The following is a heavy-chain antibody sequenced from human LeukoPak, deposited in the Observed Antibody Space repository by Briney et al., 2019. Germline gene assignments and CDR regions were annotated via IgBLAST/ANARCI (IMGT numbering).Heavy chain of an antibody. J-gene: IGHJ4*02. Sequence: GGSLRLSCAASGFTFDDYTMHWVRQAPGKGLEWVSLISWDGGSTYYADSVKGRFTISRDNSKNSLYLQMNSLRAEDTAVYYCAKSFGPVIAAAGTGADWGQGTLVTVSS. D-gene: IGHD6-13*01. CDR3: AKSFGPVIAAAGTGAD. CDR2: ISWDGGST. CDR1: GFTFDDYT. V-gene: IGHV3-43*01.